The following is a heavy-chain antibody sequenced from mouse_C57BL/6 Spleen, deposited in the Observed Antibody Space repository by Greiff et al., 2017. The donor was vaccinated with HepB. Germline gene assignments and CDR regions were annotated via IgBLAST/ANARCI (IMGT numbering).Heavy chain of an antibody. J-gene: IGHJ2*01. D-gene: IGHD4-1*01. Sequence: EVKLMESGGGLVKPGGSLKLSCAASGFTFSSYTMSWVRQTPEKRLEWVATISGGGGNTYYPDSVKGRISISRDNAKNTLYLQMSRLRSEDTAFYYCARQVNWDPFYFDYWGQGTTLTVSS. CDR2: ISGGGGNT. V-gene: IGHV5-9*01. CDR1: GFTFSSYT. CDR3: ARQVNWDPFYFDY.